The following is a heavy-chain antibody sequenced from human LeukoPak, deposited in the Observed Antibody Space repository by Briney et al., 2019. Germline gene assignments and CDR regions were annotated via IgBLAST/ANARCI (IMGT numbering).Heavy chain of an antibody. Sequence: GGSLRLSCAASGFTFSSYAISWVRQAPGKGLEWVSAISGSGGSTYYADSVKGRFTISRDNSKNTLYLQMNSLRAEDTAVYYCAKKSYSSSWYEYYYYYYGMDVWGLGNTVTVSS. CDR2: ISGSGGST. D-gene: IGHD6-13*01. J-gene: IGHJ6*02. CDR1: GFTFSSYA. V-gene: IGHV3-23*01. CDR3: AKKSYSSSWYEYYYYYYGMDV.